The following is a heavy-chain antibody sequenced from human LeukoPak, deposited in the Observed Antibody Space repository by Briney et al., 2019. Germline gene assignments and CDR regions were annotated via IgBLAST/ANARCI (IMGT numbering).Heavy chain of an antibody. CDR2: ISGSGGST. Sequence: GGSLRLSCAASGFTFSSYAMSWVRQAPGKGLEWVSAISGSGGSTYYADSVKGRFTISRDNSKNTLYLQMNSLRAEDTAVYYCAIIRGLSGWYIYWGQGTLVTVSS. V-gene: IGHV3-23*01. J-gene: IGHJ4*02. CDR3: AIIRGLSGWYIY. D-gene: IGHD6-19*01. CDR1: GFTFSSYA.